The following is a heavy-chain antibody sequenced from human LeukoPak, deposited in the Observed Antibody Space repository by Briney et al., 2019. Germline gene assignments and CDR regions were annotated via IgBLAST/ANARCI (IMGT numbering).Heavy chain of an antibody. V-gene: IGHV4-34*01. CDR1: DGSFNDYC. D-gene: IGHD5-12*01. CDR3: ARGPYSGYGRFDY. Sequence: SETLSLTCGVYDGSFNDYCWSWIRQPPGKGLEWIGVINHSGSTNYNPSLKSRVTISVDTSKNQFSLKLSSVTAADTAVYYCARGPYSGYGRFDYWGQGTLVTVSS. J-gene: IGHJ4*02. CDR2: INHSGST.